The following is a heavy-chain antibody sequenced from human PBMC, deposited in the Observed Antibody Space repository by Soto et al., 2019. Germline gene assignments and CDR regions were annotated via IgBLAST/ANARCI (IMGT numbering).Heavy chain of an antibody. D-gene: IGHD3-3*01. V-gene: IGHV2-5*02. Sequence: QITLNESGPTQVKPRQTLTLTCTFSGFSLTTSGVGVGWIRQSPGKAPEWLALIYWDADKRYSPSLKSRLTITKATAKIQVVLTMADLDPADTSTYYCAHRVLRTVFGLVTTTAIYFDFWGQGTPVAVSS. CDR3: AHRVLRTVFGLVTTTAIYFDF. J-gene: IGHJ4*02. CDR2: IYWDADK. CDR1: GFSLTTSGVG.